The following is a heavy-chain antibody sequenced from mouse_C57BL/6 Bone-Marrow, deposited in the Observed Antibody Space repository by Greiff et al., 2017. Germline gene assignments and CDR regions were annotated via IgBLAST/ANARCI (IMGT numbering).Heavy chain of an antibody. CDR2: IDPSDSET. CDR3: ARGGGSCIY. J-gene: IGHJ2*01. V-gene: IGHV1-52*01. Sequence: VQLQQPGAELVRPGSSVKLSCKASGYTFTSYWIHWVKQRPVQGLEWIGNIDPSDSETHYDQKFKAKATLTVDRSSSTAYMQLRSLTSGASAVYYSARGGGSCIYWGQGTTLTVSS. CDR1: GYTFTSYW.